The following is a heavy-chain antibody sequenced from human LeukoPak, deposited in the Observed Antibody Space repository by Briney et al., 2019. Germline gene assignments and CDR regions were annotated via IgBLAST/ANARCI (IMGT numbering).Heavy chain of an antibody. Sequence: SETLSLTCTVSGGSMSSYYWSWIRQPAGKGLEWIGRIYTSGSTNYNPSLKSRVTISVDKSKNQFSLKLSSVTAADTAVYYCARGGYSSGWLKYYFDYWGQGTLVTVSS. CDR3: ARGGYSSGWLKYYFDY. V-gene: IGHV4-4*07. CDR2: IYTSGST. CDR1: GGSMSSYY. D-gene: IGHD6-19*01. J-gene: IGHJ4*02.